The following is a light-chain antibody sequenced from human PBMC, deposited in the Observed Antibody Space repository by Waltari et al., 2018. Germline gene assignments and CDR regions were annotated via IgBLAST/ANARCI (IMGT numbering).Light chain of an antibody. CDR1: QGISTD. CDR3: QQLNSHPPDT. Sequence: IQLTQSPSSLSASVGDRITITCRASQGISTDLSWYQQKPGSAPNPLIYAASTLQSGGTSRFSGSGSWTYFTLTISSLQPEDFATYYCQQLNSHPPDTFGQGTKLEIK. CDR2: AAS. J-gene: IGKJ2*01. V-gene: IGKV1-9*01.